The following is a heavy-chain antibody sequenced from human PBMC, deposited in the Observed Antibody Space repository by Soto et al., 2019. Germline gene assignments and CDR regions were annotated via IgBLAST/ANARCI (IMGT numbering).Heavy chain of an antibody. Sequence: QVQLVQSGAEVRKPGASVTVSCRSSGDSFNDYYIHWVRQAPGQGFEWMGRINPNGGVTKYAQKFQGWVSRTRDTSIRTVYMQLSRLRSDDTAVYYCARESGGATATLDYYYFYMDVWGTGTTVTVSS. V-gene: IGHV1-2*04. J-gene: IGHJ6*03. CDR3: ARESGGATATLDYYYFYMDV. D-gene: IGHD5-12*01. CDR2: INPNGGVT. CDR1: GDSFNDYY.